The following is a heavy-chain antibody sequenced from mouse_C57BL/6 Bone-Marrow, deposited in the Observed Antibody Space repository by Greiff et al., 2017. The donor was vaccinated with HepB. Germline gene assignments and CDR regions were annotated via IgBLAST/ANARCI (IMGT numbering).Heavy chain of an antibody. D-gene: IGHD1-1*01. V-gene: IGHV14-4*01. CDR2: IDPENGDT. CDR1: GFNIKDDY. Sequence: VQLQQSGAELVRPGASVKLSCTASGFNIKDDYMHWVKQRPEQGLEWIGWIDPENGDTEYASKFQGKATITADTSSNTAYLQLSSLTSEDTAVYYCTHHYYGSSYDYAMDYWGQGTSVTVSS. CDR3: THHYYGSSYDYAMDY. J-gene: IGHJ4*01.